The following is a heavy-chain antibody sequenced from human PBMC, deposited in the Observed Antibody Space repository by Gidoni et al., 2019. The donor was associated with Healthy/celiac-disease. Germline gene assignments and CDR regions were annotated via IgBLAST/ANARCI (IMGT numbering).Heavy chain of an antibody. V-gene: IGHV3-23*01. Sequence: EVQLLESGGGLVQPGGSLRLSCAASGFTFSSYAMSGVRQAPGKGLEWVSAISGSGGSTYYADSVKGRFTISRDNSKNTLYLQMNSLRAEDTAVYYCAKGWMVRGVQPPDYWGQGTLVTVSS. CDR3: AKGWMVRGVQPPDY. CDR2: ISGSGGST. CDR1: GFTFSSYA. J-gene: IGHJ4*02. D-gene: IGHD3-10*01.